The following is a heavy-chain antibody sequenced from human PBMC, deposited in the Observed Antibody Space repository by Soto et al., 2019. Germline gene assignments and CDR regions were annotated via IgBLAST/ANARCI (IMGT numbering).Heavy chain of an antibody. D-gene: IGHD6-6*01. CDR2: ISSSSSTI. CDR1: GFTFSSYS. CDR3: ARASRGYSSSSDYYYYMDV. J-gene: IGHJ6*03. Sequence: GGSLRLSCAASGFTFSSYSMNWVRQAPGKGLEWVSYISSSSSTIYYADSVKGRFTISRDNAKNSLYLQMNSLRAEDTAVYYCARASRGYSSSSDYYYYMDVWGKGTTVTVSS. V-gene: IGHV3-48*01.